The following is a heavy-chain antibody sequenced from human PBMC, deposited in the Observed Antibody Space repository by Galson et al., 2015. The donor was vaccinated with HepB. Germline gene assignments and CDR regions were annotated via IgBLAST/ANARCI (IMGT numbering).Heavy chain of an antibody. Sequence: LSLTCTVSGGSISSGGCYWSWIRQHPGKGLEWIGYIYYSGSTNYNPSLKSRVTISVDTSKNQFSLKLSSVTAADTAVYYCASLGYCSSTSCRQGAFDIWGQGTMVTVSS. CDR3: ASLGYCSSTSCRQGAFDI. CDR2: IYYSGST. J-gene: IGHJ3*02. D-gene: IGHD2-2*01. CDR1: GGSISSGGCY. V-gene: IGHV4-61*08.